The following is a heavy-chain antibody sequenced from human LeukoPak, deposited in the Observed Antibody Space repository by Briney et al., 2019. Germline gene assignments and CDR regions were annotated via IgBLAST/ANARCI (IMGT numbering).Heavy chain of an antibody. V-gene: IGHV1-2*02. D-gene: IGHD6-19*01. CDR1: GYTFTGYY. CDR3: ARDYRIAVAGRQPGFDY. Sequence: GASVKVSCKASGYTFTGYYMHWVRQAPGQGLEWMGWINPNSGGTNYAQKFQGRVTMTRDTSISTAYMELSRLRSDDTAVYYCARDYRIAVAGRQPGFDYWGQGTLVTVPS. CDR2: INPNSGGT. J-gene: IGHJ4*02.